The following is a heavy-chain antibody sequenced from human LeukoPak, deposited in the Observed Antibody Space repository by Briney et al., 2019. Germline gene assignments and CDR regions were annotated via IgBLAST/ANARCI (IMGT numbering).Heavy chain of an antibody. CDR1: GFTFSNAW. CDR2: IKSKTDGGTT. CDR3: TTGGAWSGYPPYYYYYMDV. D-gene: IGHD3-3*01. J-gene: IGHJ6*03. V-gene: IGHV3-15*01. Sequence: GGSLRLSCAASGFTFSNAWMSWVRQAPGKGLEWVSRIKSKTDGGTTDYAAPVKGRFTISRDDSKNTLYLQMNTLKTEDAAVYYCTTGGAWSGYPPYYYYYMDVWGKETTVTVSS.